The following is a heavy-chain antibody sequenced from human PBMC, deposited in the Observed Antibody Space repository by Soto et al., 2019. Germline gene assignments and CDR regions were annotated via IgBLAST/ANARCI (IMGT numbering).Heavy chain of an antibody. CDR1: GFRFDDYA. J-gene: IGHJ1*01. CDR2: ISWYSGSL. D-gene: IGHD2-2*01. CDR3: AKDVGYCSSVSCHPHLEH. V-gene: IGHV3-9*01. Sequence: EVRLVESGGGLVQPGRSLRLSCAASGFRFDDYAMHWVRQAPGKGLEWVSGISWYSGSLGYVDSVKGRFTISRDNDKNTLYLRMNSLRVEDTAFYYCAKDVGYCSSVSCHPHLEHWGQGALVTVSS.